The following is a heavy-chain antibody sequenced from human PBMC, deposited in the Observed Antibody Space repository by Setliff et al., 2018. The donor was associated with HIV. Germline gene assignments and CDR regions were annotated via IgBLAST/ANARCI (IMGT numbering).Heavy chain of an antibody. CDR1: GGSINRGTYY. CDR2: IYITGDT. V-gene: IGHV4-61*09. D-gene: IGHD3-22*01. Sequence: TLSLTCSVSGGSINRGTYYWTWIRQSAGKGLEWIGHIYITGDTDYSPSLKSRVTISVATSKNQFSLKLNSVTTADTAVYYCARSRTSSGYYGVTGYGMDVWGQGTTVTVSS. J-gene: IGHJ6*02. CDR3: ARSRTSSGYYGVTGYGMDV.